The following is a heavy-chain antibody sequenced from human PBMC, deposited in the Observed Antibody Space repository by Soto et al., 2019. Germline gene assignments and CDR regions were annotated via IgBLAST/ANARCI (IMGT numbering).Heavy chain of an antibody. V-gene: IGHV3-23*01. D-gene: IGHD3-22*01. CDR1: GFTFSSYA. Sequence: PGGSLRLSCAASGFTFSSYAMSWVRQAPGKGLEWVSAISVSGGSTYYADSVKGRFTISRDNSKNTLYLQMNSLRAEDTAVYYCDTIIVVVSGATDAFAIWGQGTMVTLSS. CDR2: ISVSGGST. J-gene: IGHJ3*02. CDR3: DTIIVVVSGATDAFAI.